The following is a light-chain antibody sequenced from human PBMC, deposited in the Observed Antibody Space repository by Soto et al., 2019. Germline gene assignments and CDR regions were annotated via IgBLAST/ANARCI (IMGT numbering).Light chain of an antibody. V-gene: IGLV2-14*01. CDR3: SSYINSSTPYV. CDR2: DVT. CDR1: SSDFGGYNY. Sequence: QSVLTQPASVSGSPGQSITISCTGTSSDFGGYNYVSWYQQHPVKAPKLMIYDVTNRPSGVSDRFSGSKSGNTASLTISGLQAEDEANYTCSSYINSSTPYVFVTRSEVTVL. J-gene: IGLJ1*01.